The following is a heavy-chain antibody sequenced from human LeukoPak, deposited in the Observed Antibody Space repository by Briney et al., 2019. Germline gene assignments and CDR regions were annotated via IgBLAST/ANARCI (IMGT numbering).Heavy chain of an antibody. Sequence: SETLSHTCAVYGGSFSGYYWSWIRQPPGKGLEWIGEINHSGSTNYNPSLKSRVTISVDTSKNQFSLKLSSVTAADTAVYYCARGRGWAYYYYGMDVWGQGTTVTVSS. V-gene: IGHV4-34*01. CDR3: ARGRGWAYYYYGMDV. D-gene: IGHD1-26*01. J-gene: IGHJ6*02. CDR1: GGSFSGYY. CDR2: INHSGST.